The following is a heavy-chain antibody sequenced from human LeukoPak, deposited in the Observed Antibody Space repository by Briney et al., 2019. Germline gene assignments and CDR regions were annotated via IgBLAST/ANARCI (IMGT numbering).Heavy chain of an antibody. CDR2: IKSITDGGTT. CDR3: TTGYSYGYLY. Sequence: GGSLRLSCAASGFTFSNAWMSWVRQAPGKGLEWVGRIKSITDGGTTDYAAPVKGRFTISRDDSKNTLYLQMNSLKTEDTAVYYCTTGYSYGYLYWGQGTLDTVSS. J-gene: IGHJ4*02. D-gene: IGHD5-18*01. V-gene: IGHV3-15*01. CDR1: GFTFSNAW.